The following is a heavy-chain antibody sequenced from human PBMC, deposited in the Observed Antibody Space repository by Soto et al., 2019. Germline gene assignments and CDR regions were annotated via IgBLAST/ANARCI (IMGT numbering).Heavy chain of an antibody. Sequence: EVQLVESGGGLVKPGGSLRLSCAASGFTFSSYSMNWVRQAPGKGLEWVSSISSSSSYIYYADSVKGRFTISRDNAKNSLYLQMNSLRAEDTAVYYCARDSRDVLLWFGESWSHYYYGMDVWGQGTTVTVSS. CDR2: ISSSSSYI. CDR3: ARDSRDVLLWFGESWSHYYYGMDV. V-gene: IGHV3-21*01. CDR1: GFTFSSYS. D-gene: IGHD3-10*01. J-gene: IGHJ6*02.